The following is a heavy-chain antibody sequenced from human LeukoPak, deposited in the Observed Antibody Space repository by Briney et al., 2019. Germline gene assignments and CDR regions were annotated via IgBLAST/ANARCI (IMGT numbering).Heavy chain of an antibody. V-gene: IGHV3-48*01. D-gene: IGHD2-21*02. CDR1: GFTFSSYS. Sequence: GGSLRLSCAASGFTFSSYSMNWVRQAPGKGLEWVSYISSSSSTIYYADSVKGRFTISRDNAKNSLYLQMNSLRAEDTAVYYCARDFTNAYCGGDCYGDYAFDIWGQGTMVTVSS. CDR2: ISSSSSTI. CDR3: ARDFTNAYCGGDCYGDYAFDI. J-gene: IGHJ3*02.